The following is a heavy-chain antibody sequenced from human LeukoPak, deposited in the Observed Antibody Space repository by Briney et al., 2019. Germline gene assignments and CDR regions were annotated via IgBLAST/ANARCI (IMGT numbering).Heavy chain of an antibody. D-gene: IGHD3-10*01. CDR3: ARLTKNDSGSFRFGKKKRGYMDV. CDR1: GGSISSCY. J-gene: IGHJ6*03. CDR2: INHSGST. Sequence: SETLSLTCTVSGGSISSCYWTWIRQPPGKGLEWIGEINHSGSTNYNPSLKSRVTISVDTSMNQFSLKLSSVTAADTAVYYCARLTKNDSGSFRFGKKKRGYMDVWGKGTTVTISS. V-gene: IGHV4-34*01.